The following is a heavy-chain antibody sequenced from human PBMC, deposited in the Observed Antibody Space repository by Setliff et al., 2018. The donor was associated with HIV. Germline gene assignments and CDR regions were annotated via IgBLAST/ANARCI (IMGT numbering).Heavy chain of an antibody. CDR1: GFNFRSYG. CDR3: GRDVHDAAADN. V-gene: IGHV3-48*04. D-gene: IGHD6-13*01. Sequence: PGGSLRLSCAASGFNFRSYGMTWVRQAPGKGLDWVAHIGSSNHGIHYTASVQGRFTVSRDNANNLLFLQMNSLGVEDTALYYCGRDVHDAAADNWGRGTLVTVSS. J-gene: IGHJ4*02. CDR2: IGSSNHGI.